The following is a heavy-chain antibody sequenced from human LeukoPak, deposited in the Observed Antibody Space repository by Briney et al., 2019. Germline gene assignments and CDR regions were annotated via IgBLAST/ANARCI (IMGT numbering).Heavy chain of an antibody. CDR1: SYSISSGYY. Sequence: PSETLSLTCTVSSYSISSGYYWGWIRQPPGKGLEWIGSIYHSGSTYYNPSLKSRVTISVDTSKNQFSLKLSSVTAADTAVYYCACLTTADAFDIWGQGTMVTVSS. CDR3: ACLTTADAFDI. V-gene: IGHV4-38-2*02. D-gene: IGHD3-22*01. J-gene: IGHJ3*02. CDR2: IYHSGST.